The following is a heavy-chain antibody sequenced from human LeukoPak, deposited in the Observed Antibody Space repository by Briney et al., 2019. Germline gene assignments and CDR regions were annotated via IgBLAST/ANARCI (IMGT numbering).Heavy chain of an antibody. CDR2: IKQDGSAK. J-gene: IGHJ4*02. CDR1: GFTFNWYW. D-gene: IGHD5-12*01. Sequence: GGTLRLSCAASGFTFNWYWMSWVRQAPGKGLQWVANIKQDGSAKYYVDSVKGRFTISRDNAKNSLYLQMNSLRAEDTAVYYCVRVEASGYDYGAFDYWGQGTLVTVSS. CDR3: VRVEASGYDYGAFDY. V-gene: IGHV3-7*01.